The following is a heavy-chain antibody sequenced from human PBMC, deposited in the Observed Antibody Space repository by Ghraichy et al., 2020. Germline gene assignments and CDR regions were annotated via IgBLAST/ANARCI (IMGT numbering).Heavy chain of an antibody. CDR1: GGSISSYY. CDR2: IYDSGST. CDR3: ARAANSGYDYYNYMDV. J-gene: IGHJ6*03. D-gene: IGHD5-12*01. V-gene: IGHV4-59*01. Sequence: TLSLTCTVSGGSISSYYWNWIRQPPGKELEWIGYIYDSGSTNYKPSLKSRVTISVDTSKNQFSLKLSSVTAADTAVYYCARAANSGYDYYNYMDVWGKGTTVTVSS.